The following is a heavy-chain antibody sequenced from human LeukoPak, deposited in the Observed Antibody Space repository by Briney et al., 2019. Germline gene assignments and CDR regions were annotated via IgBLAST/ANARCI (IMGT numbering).Heavy chain of an antibody. CDR3: ARGHTTVSGVY. CDR2: IKHDGSDK. J-gene: IGHJ4*02. V-gene: IGHV3-7*01. CDR1: GFTSSSYW. D-gene: IGHD1-1*01. Sequence: GGSLRLSCAASGFTSSSYWFSWVRQAPGKGLEWVANIKHDGSDKYYVDFVKGRFTISRDDAKSSLYLQMNSLRAEDTAVYYCARGHTTVSGVYWGQGTLVTVSS.